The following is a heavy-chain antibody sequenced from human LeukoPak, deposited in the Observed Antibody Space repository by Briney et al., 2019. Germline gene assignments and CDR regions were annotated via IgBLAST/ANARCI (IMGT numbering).Heavy chain of an antibody. V-gene: IGHV3-23*01. Sequence: GGSLRLSCAASGFTFSSYAMSWVRQAPGKGLEWVSAISGSGGSTYYADSAKGRFTISRDNSKNTLYLQMNSLRAEDTAVYYCATWYYDFWSGHYGMDVWGQGTTVTVSS. J-gene: IGHJ6*02. CDR3: ATWYYDFWSGHYGMDV. D-gene: IGHD3-3*01. CDR1: GFTFSSYA. CDR2: ISGSGGST.